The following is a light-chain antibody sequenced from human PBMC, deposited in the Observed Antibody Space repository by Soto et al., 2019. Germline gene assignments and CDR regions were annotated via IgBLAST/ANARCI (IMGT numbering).Light chain of an antibody. CDR3: QHSHRAPLT. CDR1: QSISSH. J-gene: IGKJ4*01. V-gene: IGKV1-39*01. CDR2: AAS. Sequence: QMTQSPSSLFASVGDRVTITCRASQSISSHLNWYQQKVGQTPRLLIYAASTLQSEVPPRFSGSGSGTEFTLTISGLQREYYATYYCQHSHRAPLTFGGGTKIQI.